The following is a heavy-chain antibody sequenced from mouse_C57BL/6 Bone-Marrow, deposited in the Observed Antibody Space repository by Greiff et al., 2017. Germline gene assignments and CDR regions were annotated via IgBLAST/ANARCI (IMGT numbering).Heavy chain of an antibody. CDR1: GYTFTSYW. CDR3: ARRAYGSIWYFDV. V-gene: IGHV1-7*01. J-gene: IGHJ1*03. Sequence: QVQLQQSGAELAKPGASVKLSCKASGYTFTSYWMHWVKQRPGQGLEWIGYINPSSGYTKYNQKFKDKATLTADKSSSTAYMQLSSLTYEDSAVYYCARRAYGSIWYFDVRGTGTTVTVSS. D-gene: IGHD1-1*01. CDR2: INPSSGYT.